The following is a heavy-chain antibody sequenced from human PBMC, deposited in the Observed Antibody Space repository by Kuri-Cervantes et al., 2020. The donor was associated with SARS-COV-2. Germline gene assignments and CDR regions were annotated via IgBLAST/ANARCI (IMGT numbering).Heavy chain of an antibody. J-gene: IGHJ3*02. CDR1: GDTFTGYY. D-gene: IGHD3-22*01. CDR2: INPNSGGT. CDR3: ARSSPFRRLAVISRGGAFDI. V-gene: IGHV1-2*04. Sequence: ASVKVSCKASGDTFTGYYIHWVRQAPGQGLEWMGWINPNSGGTNYAQKFQGWVTMTRDTSISTVYMELSRLRSDDTAVYYCARSSPFRRLAVISRGGAFDIWGQGTMVPSPQ.